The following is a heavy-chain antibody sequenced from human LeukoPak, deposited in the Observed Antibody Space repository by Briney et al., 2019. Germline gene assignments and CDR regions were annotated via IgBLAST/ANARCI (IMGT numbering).Heavy chain of an antibody. Sequence: GGSLRLSCAASGFSVRSKYMSWVRQAPGKGLEWVSVLQSVGNTFYADSVKGRFSISRDRSKNTVYLQMDSLRAEDTAVYCCARDAEGEEQMATTYFDLWGQGTLVIVSS. D-gene: IGHD5-24*01. V-gene: IGHV3-53*01. CDR3: ARDAEGEEQMATTYFDL. CDR1: GFSVRSKY. J-gene: IGHJ4*02. CDR2: LQSVGNT.